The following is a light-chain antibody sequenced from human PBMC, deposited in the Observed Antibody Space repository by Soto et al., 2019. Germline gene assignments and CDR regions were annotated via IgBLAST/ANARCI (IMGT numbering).Light chain of an antibody. V-gene: IGKV3-20*01. Sequence: EIVLTQSPGTLSLSPGERATLSCRASQSVSSSYLAWYQQKPGQAPRPLIYGASSRAIGIPDRFSGSGSGTDFTLTISRLDPEDFAVYYCQQCGSSPWTFGQGTKVDIK. CDR1: QSVSSSY. CDR2: GAS. CDR3: QQCGSSPWT. J-gene: IGKJ1*01.